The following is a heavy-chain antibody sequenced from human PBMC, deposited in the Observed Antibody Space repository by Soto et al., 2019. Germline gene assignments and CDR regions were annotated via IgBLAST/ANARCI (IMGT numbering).Heavy chain of an antibody. V-gene: IGHV3-33*01. CDR1: GFSVNTHV. J-gene: IGHJ4*02. CDR2: LWYDGSRE. D-gene: IGHD2-2*02. CDR3: ARVPRFDTWYFDY. Sequence: QVQLVESGGGVVQPGRSLRLSCAASGFSVNTHVIHWIRQAPGKGLEWVAVLWYDGSREYYADSVKGRFTISRDNSKNMMDLQTDNLRVEDTAVYYCARVPRFDTWYFDYWGQGTLATVSS.